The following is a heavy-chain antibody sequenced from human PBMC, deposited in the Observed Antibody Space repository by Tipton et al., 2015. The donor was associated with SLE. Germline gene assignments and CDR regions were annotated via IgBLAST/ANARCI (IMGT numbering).Heavy chain of an antibody. V-gene: IGHV4-59*01. J-gene: IGHJ6*03. Sequence: LRLSCTVSVGSISSYYWSWIRQPPGKGLEWIGYIYYSGSTNYNPSLKSRVTISVDTSKNQFSLKLSSVTAADTAVYYCARTKQQGYYMDVWGKGTTVTVSS. CDR1: VGSISSYY. D-gene: IGHD6-13*01. CDR3: ARTKQQGYYMDV. CDR2: IYYSGST.